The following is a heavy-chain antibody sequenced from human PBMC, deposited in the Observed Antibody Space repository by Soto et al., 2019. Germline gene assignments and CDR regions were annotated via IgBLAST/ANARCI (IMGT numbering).Heavy chain of an antibody. V-gene: IGHV3-64*02. CDR3: GRWVLGDYYFDH. CDR1: GVSISSYT. J-gene: IGHJ4*02. Sequence: GLPLRLSCVAAGVSISSYTMHLVRQAPGKGLEYISGIDDNGDKTYYADSVKGRFTIFRDNSKNTLYLQMGSLRPEDMAVYYCGRWVLGDYYFDHWGQGTLVTVPQ. D-gene: IGHD3-10*01. CDR2: IDDNGDKT.